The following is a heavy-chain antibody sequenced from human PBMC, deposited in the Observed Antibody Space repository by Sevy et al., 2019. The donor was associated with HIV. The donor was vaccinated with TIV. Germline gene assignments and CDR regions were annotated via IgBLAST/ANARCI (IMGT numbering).Heavy chain of an antibody. CDR3: LRSGGAYDNGFDP. CDR1: GFTFSSYD. CDR2: ISSSGSTI. V-gene: IGHV3-48*03. D-gene: IGHD3-22*01. J-gene: IGHJ5*02. Sequence: GGSLRLSCAASGFTFSSYDMNWVRQAPGKGLEWVSKISSSGSTISYADSVKGRFTISRDNAKNSLNLQMNSLRAEDTAVCYCLRSGGAYDNGFDPWGQGTLVTVSS.